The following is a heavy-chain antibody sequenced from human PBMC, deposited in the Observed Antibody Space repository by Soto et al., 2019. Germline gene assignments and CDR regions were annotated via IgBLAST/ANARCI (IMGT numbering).Heavy chain of an antibody. CDR1: GGSISSGGYY. D-gene: IGHD6-6*01. CDR3: AIYRIAARSFDY. CDR2: IYYSGST. V-gene: IGHV4-31*03. J-gene: IGHJ4*02. Sequence: HVQLQEAGPGLVKPSQPLSLTCTVSGGSISSGGYYWSWVRQHPGKGLEWIGYIYYSGSTYYNPSLKSRVTISVDTSKNQFSLNLSSVTAADTAVYYCAIYRIAARSFDYWGQGTLVTVSS.